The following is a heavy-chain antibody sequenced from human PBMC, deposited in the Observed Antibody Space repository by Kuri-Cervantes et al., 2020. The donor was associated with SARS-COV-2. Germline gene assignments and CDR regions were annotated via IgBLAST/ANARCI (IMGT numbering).Heavy chain of an antibody. CDR2: INSDGSST. CDR1: GFTFSSYR. Sequence: GESLKISCAASGFTFSSYRMHWVRQAPGKGLVWVSRINSDGSSTSYADSVKGRFTISRDNAKNTLYLQMNSLRAEDTAVYYCARWYSSSWYHYYYMDVWGKGTTVTVSS. V-gene: IGHV3-74*01. CDR3: ARWYSSSWYHYYYMDV. D-gene: IGHD6-13*01. J-gene: IGHJ6*03.